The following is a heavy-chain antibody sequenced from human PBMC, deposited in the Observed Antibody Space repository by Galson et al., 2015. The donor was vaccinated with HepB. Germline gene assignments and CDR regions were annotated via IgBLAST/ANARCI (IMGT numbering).Heavy chain of an antibody. CDR3: ARRTSLWASCSH. CDR2: INPGDSDT. V-gene: IGHV5-51*01. D-gene: IGHD2-2*01. Sequence: QSGAEVKKPGDSLKISCKGSGYSFTSYWIAWVRQMPGKGLEWMGIINPGDSDTIYSPSFQGQVTISADKSISTAYLQWSSLKASDTAMYYCARRTSLWASCSHWGQGTLVTVSS. CDR1: GYSFTSYW. J-gene: IGHJ4*02.